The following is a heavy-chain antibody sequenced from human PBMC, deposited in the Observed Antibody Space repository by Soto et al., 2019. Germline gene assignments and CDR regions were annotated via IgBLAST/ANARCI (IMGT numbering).Heavy chain of an antibody. CDR2: IKQDGSET. D-gene: IGHD3-10*01. CDR1: EFTFSSYW. J-gene: IGHJ6*02. CDR3: ARDHGPTKYYYGSGSMAYYYGMDV. Sequence: GGSLRLSCAASEFTFSSYWMSWVRQAPGKGLEWVANIKQDGSETYYVDSVKGRFTISRDNAKNSLFLQRDSLRAEDTAIYYCARDHGPTKYYYGSGSMAYYYGMDVWGQGTTVTVSS. V-gene: IGHV3-7*05.